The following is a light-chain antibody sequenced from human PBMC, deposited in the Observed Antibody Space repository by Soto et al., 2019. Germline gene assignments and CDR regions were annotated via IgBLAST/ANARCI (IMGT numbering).Light chain of an antibody. V-gene: IGLV2-8*01. CDR1: SSDVGGYNY. CDR2: EVS. Sequence: QSALTQPPSASGSPGQSVTISCTGTSSDVGGYNYVSWYQQHPGKAPKLMIYEVSKRPSGVPDRFSGSKSGNTASLTVSGRQAEDEADYYCSSYAGSNNVGFGGGTQLTVL. J-gene: IGLJ2*01. CDR3: SSYAGSNNVG.